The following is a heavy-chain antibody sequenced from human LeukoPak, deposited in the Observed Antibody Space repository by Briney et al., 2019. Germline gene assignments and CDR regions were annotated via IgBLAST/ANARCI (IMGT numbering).Heavy chain of an antibody. CDR1: GYTFTSYG. CDR3: ARIKFRNWGGNRRYDAFYG. J-gene: IGHJ3*01. V-gene: IGHV1-2*02. D-gene: IGHD3-16*02. Sequence: ASVTVSCKASGYTFTSYGISWVRQAPGQGLEWMGWINPNSGGTNYAQKFQGRVTMTRDTSISTAYLELSRLRFDDAAMDYCARIKFRNWGGNRRYDAFYGWGQGTMVSASS. CDR2: INPNSGGT.